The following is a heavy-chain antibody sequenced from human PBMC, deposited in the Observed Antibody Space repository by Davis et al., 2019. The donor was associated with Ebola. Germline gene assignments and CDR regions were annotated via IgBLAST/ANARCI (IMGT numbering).Heavy chain of an antibody. CDR1: GFTFSSYW. D-gene: IGHD3-3*01. CDR3: ARDLPKYYDFWSGYFDY. V-gene: IGHV3-7*03. J-gene: IGHJ4*02. Sequence: GESLKISCAASGFTFSSYWMSWVRQAPGQVLEWVANIKQDGSEKYYVDSVKGRFTISRDNAKNSLYLQMNSLRAEDTAVYYCARDLPKYYDFWSGYFDYWGQGTLVTGSS. CDR2: IKQDGSEK.